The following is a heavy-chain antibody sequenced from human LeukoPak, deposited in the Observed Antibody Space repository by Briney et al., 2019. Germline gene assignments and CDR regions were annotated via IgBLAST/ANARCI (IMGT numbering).Heavy chain of an antibody. J-gene: IGHJ4*02. CDR1: VFTSSSYA. CDR2: ISGSGGST. V-gene: IGHV3-23*01. Sequence: GGSLRLSCAASVFTSSSYAMSWVRQAPGKGLEGVSAISGSGGSTYYADSVKGRFTISRDNSKNTLYLQMNSLRAGDTAVYYCAKEIIVGATVFDYWGQGTLVTVSS. CDR3: AKEIIVGATVFDY. D-gene: IGHD1-26*01.